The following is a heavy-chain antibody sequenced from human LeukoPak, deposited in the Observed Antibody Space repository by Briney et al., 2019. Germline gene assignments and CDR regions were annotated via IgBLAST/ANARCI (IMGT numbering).Heavy chain of an antibody. J-gene: IGHJ4*02. CDR3: ARYRSPSAITADYFDY. CDR1: GYSISSGYY. Sequence: SETLSLTCAVSGYSISSGYYWGCIRQPPGKGLEWIASFYRSGGTYYNLSLKSRVSISVDTSKNQFSLKLNSVTAADTAIYYCARYRSPSAITADYFDYWGRGTLVSVSS. CDR2: FYRSGGT. D-gene: IGHD6-13*01. V-gene: IGHV4-38-2*01.